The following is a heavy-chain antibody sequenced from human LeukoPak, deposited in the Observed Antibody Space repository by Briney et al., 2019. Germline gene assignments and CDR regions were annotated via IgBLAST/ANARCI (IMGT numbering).Heavy chain of an antibody. V-gene: IGHV4-59*01. Sequence: PSETLSLTCTVSGGSISSYYWSWVRQPPGKGLEWIGYIYYSGSTNYNPSLKSRVTISVDTSKNQFSLKLSSVTAADTAVYYCARGRYSYGLRATFDYWGQGTPVTVSS. CDR3: ARGRYSYGLRATFDY. J-gene: IGHJ4*02. CDR1: GGSISSYY. CDR2: IYYSGST. D-gene: IGHD5-18*01.